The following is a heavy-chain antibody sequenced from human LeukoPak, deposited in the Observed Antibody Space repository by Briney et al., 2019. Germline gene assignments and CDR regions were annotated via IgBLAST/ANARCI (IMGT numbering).Heavy chain of an antibody. V-gene: IGHV4-39*07. CDR2: IYSSGST. J-gene: IGHJ4*02. CDR3: ARAGDSSGYEYYFDY. D-gene: IGHD3-22*01. Sequence: SETLSLTCTVSGGPISSSSYYWGWIRQPPGKGLEWIGRIYSSGSTNYNPSLKSRITMSVDTSKNQFSLKLSSVTAADTAVYYCARAGDSSGYEYYFDYWGQGTLVTVSS. CDR1: GGPISSSSYY.